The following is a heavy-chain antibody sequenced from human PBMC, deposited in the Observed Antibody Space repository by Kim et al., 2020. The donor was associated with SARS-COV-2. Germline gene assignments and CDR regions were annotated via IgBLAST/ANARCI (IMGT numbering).Heavy chain of an antibody. D-gene: IGHD3-22*01. J-gene: IGHJ4*02. Sequence: GGSLRLSCAASGFTFSSYAMSWVRQAPGKGLEWVSAISGSGGSTYYADSVKGRFTISRDNSKNTLYLQMNSLRAEDTAVYYCAKGERITMIVVVTLFDYWGEGTLDTVSS. CDR2: ISGSGGST. CDR1: GFTFSSYA. V-gene: IGHV3-23*01. CDR3: AKGERITMIVVVTLFDY.